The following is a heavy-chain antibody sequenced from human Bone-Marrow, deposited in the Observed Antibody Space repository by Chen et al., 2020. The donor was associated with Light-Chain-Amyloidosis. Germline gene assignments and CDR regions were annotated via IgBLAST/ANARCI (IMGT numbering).Heavy chain of an antibody. D-gene: IGHD3-3*01. V-gene: IGHV4-39*01. Sequence: QLQLQESGPGLVKPSETLSLTCTVTGGSISSSSYYWGWIRRPPGKGLEWIGSVYYSGSTYYNPSLKSRVTISVDTSKNQFSLKLSSVTAADTAVYYCARMPYYDFWSGYYTGNTGTNWFDPWGQGTLVTVSS. CDR2: VYYSGST. CDR3: ARMPYYDFWSGYYTGNTGTNWFDP. CDR1: GGSISSSSYY. J-gene: IGHJ5*02.